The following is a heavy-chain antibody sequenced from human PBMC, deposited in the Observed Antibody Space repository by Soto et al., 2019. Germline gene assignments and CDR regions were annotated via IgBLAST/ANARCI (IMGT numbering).Heavy chain of an antibody. CDR2: IYYSGST. Sequence: PSETLSLTCTFSCGSIISSSYYWGWIRQPPGKGLEWIGSIYYSGSTYYNPSLKSRVTISVDTSKNQFSLKLSSVTAADTAVYYRARRVREYSGSYYDYWGQGTLVTVSS. D-gene: IGHD1-26*01. J-gene: IGHJ4*02. CDR1: CGSIISSSYY. CDR3: ARRVREYSGSYYDY. V-gene: IGHV4-39*01.